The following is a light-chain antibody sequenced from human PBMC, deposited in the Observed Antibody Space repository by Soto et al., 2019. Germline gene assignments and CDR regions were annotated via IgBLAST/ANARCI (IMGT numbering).Light chain of an antibody. CDR3: QTWGTGIGG. V-gene: IGLV4-69*01. J-gene: IGLJ2*01. CDR2: LNSDGSH. CDR1: SGHSSYA. Sequence: QLVLTQSPSASASLGASVKLTCTLSSGHSSYAIAWHQQQPEKGPRYLMKLNSDGSHSKGDGIPDRFSGSSSGAEHYLTISSRQCEDEADYYCQTWGTGIGGFGGGTKLTVL.